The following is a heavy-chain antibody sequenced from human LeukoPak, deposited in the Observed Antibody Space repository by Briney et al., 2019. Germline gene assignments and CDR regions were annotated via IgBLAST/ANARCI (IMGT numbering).Heavy chain of an antibody. V-gene: IGHV3-20*04. Sequence: GGSLRLSCTASEFTFGEFAISWVRQAPGKGLEWVSGINWNGGSTGYADSVKGRFTISRDNAKNSLYLQMNSLRAEDTALYYCARAGLYNWNYEGTTYFDFWGQGTLVTVSA. D-gene: IGHD1-7*01. CDR3: ARAGLYNWNYEGTTYFDF. CDR2: INWNGGST. CDR1: EFTFGEFA. J-gene: IGHJ4*02.